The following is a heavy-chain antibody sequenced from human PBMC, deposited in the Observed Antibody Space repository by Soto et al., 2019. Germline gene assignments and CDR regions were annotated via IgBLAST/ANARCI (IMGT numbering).Heavy chain of an antibody. J-gene: IGHJ4*02. CDR1: GGSVSSGSYY. CDR2: IYYSGST. Sequence: QVQLQESGPGLVKPSETLSLTCTVSGGSVSSGSYYWGWIRQPPGKGLEWIGYIYYSGSTNYNPSLKSRVTISVDTSKNQFSLKLSSVTAADTAVYYCARGGYWGQGTLVTVSS. V-gene: IGHV4-61*01. CDR3: ARGGY.